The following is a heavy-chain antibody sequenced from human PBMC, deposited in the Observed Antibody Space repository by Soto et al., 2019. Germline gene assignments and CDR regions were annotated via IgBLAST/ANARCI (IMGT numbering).Heavy chain of an antibody. D-gene: IGHD5-18*01. CDR3: TRHRGYSSVYWGQDF. J-gene: IGHJ4*02. CDR1: GGAFGSYA. V-gene: IGHV1-69*01. Sequence: QVQLVQSGAEVKKPGSSVKVSCKASGGAFGSYAINWVRQAPGQGLEWMGGIIPMFDTTNYAQRFQGRVTVTADESTSTVYLELIRLKSEDTAMYYCTRHRGYSSVYWGQDFWGQGTLVTVSS. CDR2: IIPMFDTT.